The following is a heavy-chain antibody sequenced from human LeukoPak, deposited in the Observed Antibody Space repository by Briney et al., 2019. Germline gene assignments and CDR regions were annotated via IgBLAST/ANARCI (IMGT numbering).Heavy chain of an antibody. Sequence: XXAPGXGXXXVSVIYSGGXTYYAASVKGRFTISRDNSKTTLYLQMNSLRAEDTAVYYCARSQYYDFWSGYYTGGDYYYYYMDVWGKGTTVTVSS. CDR3: ARSQYYDFWSGYYTGGDYYYYYMDV. CDR2: IYSGGXT. V-gene: IGHV3-66*02. J-gene: IGHJ6*03. D-gene: IGHD3-3*01.